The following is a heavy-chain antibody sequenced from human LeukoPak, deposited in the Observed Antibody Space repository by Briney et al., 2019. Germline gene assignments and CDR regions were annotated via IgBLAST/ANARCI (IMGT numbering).Heavy chain of an antibody. CDR2: ISGDGGST. D-gene: IGHD3-9*01. Sequence: PGRSLRLSCAASGFTFDDYAMHWVRQAPGKGLEWVSLISGDGGSTYYADSVKGRFTISRDNSKNSLYLQMNSLRTEDTALYYCAKDALTYYDILTAPGAFDIWGQGTMVTVSS. CDR3: AKDALTYYDILTAPGAFDI. J-gene: IGHJ3*02. CDR1: GFTFDDYA. V-gene: IGHV3-43*02.